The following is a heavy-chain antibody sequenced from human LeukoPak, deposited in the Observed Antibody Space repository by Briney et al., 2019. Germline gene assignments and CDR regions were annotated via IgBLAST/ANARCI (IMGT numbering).Heavy chain of an antibody. CDR3: ARSLDY. Sequence: GGSLRLSCAASGFTFSNYWMTWVRQAPGKGLEWVANINLDGSEKYYVDSVKGRLTISRDNAKNSLYLQMNSLRAEDTAVYYCARSLDYWGQGTLVTVSS. CDR2: INLDGSEK. V-gene: IGHV3-7*01. J-gene: IGHJ4*02. CDR1: GFTFSNYW.